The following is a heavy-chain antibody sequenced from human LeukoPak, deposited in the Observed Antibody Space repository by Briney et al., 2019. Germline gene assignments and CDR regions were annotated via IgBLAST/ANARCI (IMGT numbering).Heavy chain of an antibody. CDR3: ARDLSGYDYYYYYYGMDV. D-gene: IGHD5-12*01. J-gene: IGHJ6*02. CDR1: GGTFSSYA. Sequence: ASVKVSCKASGGTFSSYAISWVRQAPGQGLEWMGGIIPIFGTANYAQKFQGRVTITADESTSTAYMELSSLRSEDTAVYYCARDLSGYDYYYYYYGMDVWGQGTTVTVSS. V-gene: IGHV1-69*13. CDR2: IIPIFGTA.